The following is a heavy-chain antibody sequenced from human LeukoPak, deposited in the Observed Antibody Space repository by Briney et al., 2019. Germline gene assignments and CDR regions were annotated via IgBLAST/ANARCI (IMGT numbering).Heavy chain of an antibody. D-gene: IGHD3-10*01. CDR1: GAFITSYY. CDR3: AREYYGSGFMDV. CDR2: IYYTGST. J-gene: IGHJ6*02. Sequence: SSETLSLTCTVSGAFITSYYWSWIRQPPGKGLEWIGYIYYTGSTNYNPSLKSRVTISVDRSKNQFSLKLNSVIAADTAVYYCAREYYGSGFMDVWGQGTTVTVSS. V-gene: IGHV4-59*01.